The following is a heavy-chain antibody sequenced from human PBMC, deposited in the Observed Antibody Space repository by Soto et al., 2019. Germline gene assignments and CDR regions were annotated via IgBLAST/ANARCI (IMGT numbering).Heavy chain of an antibody. V-gene: IGHV4-59*08. CDR2: IHYSGST. J-gene: IGHJ5*02. D-gene: IGHD6-25*01. Sequence: SETLSLTCTVSGGFISSFYWSWIRQPPGKGLEYIGYIHYSGSTNYSPALKSRVTISLDTSKNHFSLKLTSVTAADTAVYYCARHLSGLDPWGQGTLVTVSS. CDR3: ARHLSGLDP. CDR1: GGFISSFY.